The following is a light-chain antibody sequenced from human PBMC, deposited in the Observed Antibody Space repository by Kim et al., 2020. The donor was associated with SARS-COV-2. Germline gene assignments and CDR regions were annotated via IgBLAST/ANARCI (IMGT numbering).Light chain of an antibody. CDR1: QDISSW. V-gene: IGKV1D-12*01. CDR3: QQTHSLPLT. CDR2: EAS. Sequence: AAVRDTVTLPCRASQDISSWLCLYQHKPGKSPQVLIYEASNLQSLVPSRFSGSGSGTDFTLTINSLQPEDFATYYCQQTHSLPLTFGGGTKVDIK. J-gene: IGKJ4*01.